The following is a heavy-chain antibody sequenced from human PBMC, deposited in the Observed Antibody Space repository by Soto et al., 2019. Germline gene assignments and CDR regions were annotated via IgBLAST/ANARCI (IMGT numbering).Heavy chain of an antibody. J-gene: IGHJ6*02. Sequence: HPGGSLRLSCAASGFTVSSNYMSWVRQAPGKGLEWVSVIYSGGSTYYADSVKGRFTISRDNSKNTLYLQMNSLRAEDTAVYYCARGRPPGSWYYDSSGRPRGTYGMDVWGQGTTVTVSS. D-gene: IGHD3-22*01. CDR2: IYSGGST. CDR3: ARGRPPGSWYYDSSGRPRGTYGMDV. V-gene: IGHV3-53*01. CDR1: GFTVSSNY.